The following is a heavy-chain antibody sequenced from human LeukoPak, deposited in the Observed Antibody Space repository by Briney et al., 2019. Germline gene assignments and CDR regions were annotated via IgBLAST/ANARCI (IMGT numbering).Heavy chain of an antibody. CDR2: ITSTATYI. CDR1: GFAFSTYS. V-gene: IGHV3-21*01. D-gene: IGHD6-13*01. J-gene: IGHJ4*02. CDR3: ARVAGGKFHLDY. Sequence: GGSPRLSCAASGFAFSTYSMNWVRQAPGKGLEWISSITSTATYIYYADSVKGRFTISRDNTKNSLYLQMNSLRAEDTAVYFCARVAGGKFHLDYWGQGTQVTVSS.